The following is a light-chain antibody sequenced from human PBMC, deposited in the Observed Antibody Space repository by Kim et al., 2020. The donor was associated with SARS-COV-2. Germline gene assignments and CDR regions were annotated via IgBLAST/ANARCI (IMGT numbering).Light chain of an antibody. V-gene: IGLV4-69*02. J-gene: IGLJ3*02. CDR1: SGHSTYA. CDR2: INDDGSH. CDR3: QTWGTGIRV. Sequence: ASVKLTCTLNSGHSTYAVAWHQQQPQKGPRYLMKINDDGSHSKGDGIPDRFSGSSSGAERHLTISSLQSEDEADYYCQTWGTGIRVFGGGTQLTVL.